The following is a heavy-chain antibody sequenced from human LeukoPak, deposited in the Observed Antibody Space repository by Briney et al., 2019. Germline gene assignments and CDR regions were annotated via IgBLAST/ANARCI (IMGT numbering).Heavy chain of an antibody. V-gene: IGHV4-39*01. Sequence: PSETLSLTCTVSGGSISSSSYYWGWIRQPPGKGLEWIGSIYYSGSTNYNPSLKSRVTISVDTSKNQFSLKLSSVTAADTAVYYCARVTYYYDSSGPYYFDYWGQGTLVTVSS. CDR1: GGSISSSSYY. CDR3: ARVTYYYDSSGPYYFDY. J-gene: IGHJ4*02. CDR2: IYYSGST. D-gene: IGHD3-22*01.